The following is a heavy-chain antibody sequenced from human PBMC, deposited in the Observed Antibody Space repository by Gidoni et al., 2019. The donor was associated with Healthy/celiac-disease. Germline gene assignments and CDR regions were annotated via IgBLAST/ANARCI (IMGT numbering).Heavy chain of an antibody. D-gene: IGHD3-22*01. CDR1: GFTFSNAW. CDR2: IKSKTDGGTT. CDR3: TTDRESGRVVVTQSPFDY. V-gene: IGHV3-15*01. Sequence: EVQLVESGGGLVKPGGSLRLSCAASGFTFSNAWMSWVRQAPGKGLEWVGRIKSKTDGGTTDYAAPVKGRFTISRDDSKNTLYLQMNSLKTEDTAVYYCTTDRESGRVVVTQSPFDYWGQGTLVTVSS. J-gene: IGHJ4*02.